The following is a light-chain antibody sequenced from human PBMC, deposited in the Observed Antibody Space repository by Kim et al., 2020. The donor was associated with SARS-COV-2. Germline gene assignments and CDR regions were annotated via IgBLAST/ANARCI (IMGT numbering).Light chain of an antibody. CDR1: EGISSY. CDR3: QQYYSYPLT. V-gene: IGKV1-8*01. J-gene: IGKJ4*01. Sequence: ASTGDRVTITCRAMEGISSYLAWYQQKPGKAPKLLIYAASTLQSGVPSRFSGSGSGTDFTLTISCLQSEDFATYYCQQYYSYPLTFGGGTKVDIK. CDR2: AAS.